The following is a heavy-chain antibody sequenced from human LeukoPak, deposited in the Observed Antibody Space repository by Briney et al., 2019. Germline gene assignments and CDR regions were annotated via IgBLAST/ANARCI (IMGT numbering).Heavy chain of an antibody. V-gene: IGHV4-4*02. Sequence: SGTLSLTCAVSGGSISSSNWWSWVRQPPGKGLGWFGEIYHSGTTNYNPSLKSRVTISVDKSKNQFSLKLSSVTAADTAVYYCARDPGSGPAALYYYGMDVWGQGTTVTVSS. CDR1: GGSISSSNW. D-gene: IGHD2-2*01. CDR3: ARDPGSGPAALYYYGMDV. CDR2: IYHSGTT. J-gene: IGHJ6*02.